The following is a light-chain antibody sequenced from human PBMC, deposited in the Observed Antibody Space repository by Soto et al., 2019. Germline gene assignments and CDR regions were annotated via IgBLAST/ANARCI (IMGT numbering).Light chain of an antibody. CDR1: QTVSSN. CDR3: QQHNYWPHS. Sequence: EVVMTQSPATRSVSPMEIATLSFRASQTVSSNLAWFQQRPGQAPRLLIYDASTRATGIAARFSGSGSGTEFTLAISSVQSEGFAVYYCQQHNYWPHSFGEGTKVDIK. J-gene: IGKJ2*03. V-gene: IGKV3-15*01. CDR2: DAS.